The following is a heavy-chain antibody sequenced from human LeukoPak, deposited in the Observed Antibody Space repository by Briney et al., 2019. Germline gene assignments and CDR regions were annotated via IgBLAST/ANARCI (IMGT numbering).Heavy chain of an antibody. CDR1: GFTFSSYS. CDR3: ARESYPIDY. CDR2: ISSSSSSTI. D-gene: IGHD5-18*01. J-gene: IGHJ4*02. V-gene: IGHV3-48*01. Sequence: PGGSLRLSCAASGFTFSSYSMNWVRQAPGKGLEWVPYISSSSSSTIYYADSVKGRFTISRDNAKNSLYLQMNSLRAEDTAVYYCARESYPIDYWGQGTLVTVSS.